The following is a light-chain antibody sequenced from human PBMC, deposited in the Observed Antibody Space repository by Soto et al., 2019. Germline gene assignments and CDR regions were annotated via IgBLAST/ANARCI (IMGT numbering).Light chain of an antibody. J-gene: IGLJ1*01. CDR3: SSYTTSSTDV. Sequence: QSALTQPASVSGSPGQSITISCTGTSSDVGGYNYVSWYQHHPGEVPKLMIFEVTKRPSGVSNRFSGSKSGNTASLTISGLQAEDEADYFCSSYTTSSTDVFGSGTKVTVL. CDR1: SSDVGGYNY. V-gene: IGLV2-14*01. CDR2: EVT.